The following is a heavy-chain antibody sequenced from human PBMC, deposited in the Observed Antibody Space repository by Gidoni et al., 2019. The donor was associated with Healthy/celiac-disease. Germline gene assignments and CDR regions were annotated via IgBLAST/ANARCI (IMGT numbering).Heavy chain of an antibody. CDR2: ISWNSGSI. J-gene: IGHJ3*02. D-gene: IGHD3-16*02. Sequence: EVQLVESGGVLVQPGRSLRLSCAAPGFTFDHYALHWVRQAPGKGLVWVSGISWNSGSIGYADSVKGRFTISRDNAKNSLYLQMNSLRAEDTALYYCASRVDPRYDYIWGSYRGAGAFDIWGQGTMVTVSS. CDR3: ASRVDPRYDYIWGSYRGAGAFDI. V-gene: IGHV3-9*01. CDR1: GFTFDHYA.